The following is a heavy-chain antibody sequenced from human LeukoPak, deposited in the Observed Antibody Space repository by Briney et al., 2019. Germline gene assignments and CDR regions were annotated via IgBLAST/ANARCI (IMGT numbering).Heavy chain of an antibody. Sequence: ASVKVSCKASGYTFTSYDINWVRQATGQGLEWMGWMNPNSGNTGYAQKFQGRDTMTRNTSISTAYMELSSLRSEDTAVYYCARITVTTDGYYYYYMDVWGKGTTVTVSS. CDR2: MNPNSGNT. CDR1: GYTFTSYD. J-gene: IGHJ6*03. V-gene: IGHV1-8*01. CDR3: ARITVTTDGYYYYYMDV. D-gene: IGHD4-11*01.